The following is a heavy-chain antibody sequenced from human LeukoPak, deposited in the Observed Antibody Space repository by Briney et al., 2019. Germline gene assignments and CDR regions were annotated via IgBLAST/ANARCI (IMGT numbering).Heavy chain of an antibody. D-gene: IGHD3-3*01. CDR2: IYHSGST. CDR3: ARHAPQFRFLEDAFDI. CDR1: GYSISSGYY. V-gene: IGHV4-38-2*01. J-gene: IGHJ3*02. Sequence: SETLSLTCAVSGYSISSGYYWGWIRQPPGKGLEWIGSIYHSGSTYYNPSLKSRVTISVDTSKNQFSLKLSSVTAADTAVYYCARHAPQFRFLEDAFDIWGQGTMVTVSS.